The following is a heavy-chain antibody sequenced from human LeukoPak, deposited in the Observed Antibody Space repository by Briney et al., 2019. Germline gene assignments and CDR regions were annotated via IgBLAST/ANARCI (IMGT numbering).Heavy chain of an antibody. V-gene: IGHV3-53*01. Sequence: AGSLRLSCAASGFTVSSNYMSWVRQAPGKGLEWVSVLYSGGSIYYAESVKGRFTISRDNSRNTLYLQMNSLRAEDTAVYYCARGTYYDSSGYHFDYWGQGTLVTVSS. D-gene: IGHD3-22*01. CDR2: LYSGGSI. CDR1: GFTVSSNY. J-gene: IGHJ4*02. CDR3: ARGTYYDSSGYHFDY.